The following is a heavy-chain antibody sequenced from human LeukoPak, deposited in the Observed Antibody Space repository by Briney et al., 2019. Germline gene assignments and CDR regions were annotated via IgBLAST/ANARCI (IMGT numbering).Heavy chain of an antibody. Sequence: SVTVSSMASVGTFNTYPISWVRPAPGQGGEWMGRIIPMFGTAHYAQKYQGRVSIPADKSTTTAYMDLNNLRPEDTAVYYCATVGVAVAGSESDYWGQGTLVTVSS. D-gene: IGHD6-19*01. CDR3: ATVGVAVAGSESDY. J-gene: IGHJ4*02. V-gene: IGHV1-69*06. CDR2: IIPMFGTA. CDR1: VGTFNTYP.